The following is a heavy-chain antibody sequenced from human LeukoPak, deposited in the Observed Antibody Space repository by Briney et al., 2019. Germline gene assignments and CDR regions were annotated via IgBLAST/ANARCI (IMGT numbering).Heavy chain of an antibody. Sequence: PGRSLRLSCAASGFTFNSYAMHWVRQAPGKELEWVALISYGGSNKYYADSVKGRFTISRDNSKNTLYLQMNSLRAEDTAVYYCARRGAYYDSSGYYDWGQGTLVTVSS. CDR1: GFTFNSYA. D-gene: IGHD3-22*01. J-gene: IGHJ4*02. CDR3: ARRGAYYDSSGYYD. V-gene: IGHV3-30-3*01. CDR2: ISYGGSNK.